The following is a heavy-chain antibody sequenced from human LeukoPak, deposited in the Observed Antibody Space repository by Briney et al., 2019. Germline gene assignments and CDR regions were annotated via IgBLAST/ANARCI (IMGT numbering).Heavy chain of an antibody. D-gene: IGHD3-9*01. V-gene: IGHV3-23*01. CDR2: ISGSGGST. J-gene: IGHJ5*02. CDR1: GFTFSTYA. CDR3: AKDGQYYDILTGYHLNWFDP. Sequence: GGSLRLSCAASGFTFSTYAMNWVRQAPGKGLEWVSAISGSGGSTYYADSVKGRFTISRDNSKNTLYLQMNSLRAEDTAVYYCAKDGQYYDILTGYHLNWFDPWGQGTLVTVSS.